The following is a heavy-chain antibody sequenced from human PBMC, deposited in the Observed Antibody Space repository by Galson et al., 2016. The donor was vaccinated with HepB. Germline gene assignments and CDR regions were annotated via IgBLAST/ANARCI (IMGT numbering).Heavy chain of an antibody. CDR1: GFTFSSYA. D-gene: IGHD6-13*01. V-gene: IGHV3-23*01. J-gene: IGHJ6*02. CDR2: ISSGGVNT. CDR3: AKDLGSTSGFYYYTMDV. Sequence: SLRLSCAASGFTFSSYAINWVRQAPGKGLDWVSTISSGGVNTYYADSVRGRFTISRDNSKKTLFLQMNSLRVEDTAVYFCAKDLGSTSGFYYYTMDVWVQGTTVTVSS.